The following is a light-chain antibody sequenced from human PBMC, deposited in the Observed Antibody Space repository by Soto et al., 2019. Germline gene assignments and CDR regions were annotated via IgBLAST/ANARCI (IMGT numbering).Light chain of an antibody. V-gene: IGKV1-6*02. Sequence: AIQVTQSPSSLSASVGDRVTITCRASQGIGTELGWYQLKPGKAPKLLVYGASTLQSGVLPRFSGSGSGTDFTLTISSPQPDDFATYYCLQDFSYPRTFGQGTKVDIK. CDR2: GAS. CDR3: LQDFSYPRT. CDR1: QGIGTE. J-gene: IGKJ1*01.